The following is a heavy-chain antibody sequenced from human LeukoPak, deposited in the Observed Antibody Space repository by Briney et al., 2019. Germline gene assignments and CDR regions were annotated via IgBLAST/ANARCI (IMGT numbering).Heavy chain of an antibody. CDR3: AKALTTVVTRGAFDI. Sequence: GGSLRLSCAASGFTFDDYAMHWVRQAPGKGLEWVSGISWNSGSIGYADSVKGRFTISRDNAKISLYLQMNSLRAEDTALYYCAKALTTVVTRGAFDIWGQGTMVTVSS. CDR2: ISWNSGSI. V-gene: IGHV3-9*01. CDR1: GFTFDDYA. D-gene: IGHD4-23*01. J-gene: IGHJ3*02.